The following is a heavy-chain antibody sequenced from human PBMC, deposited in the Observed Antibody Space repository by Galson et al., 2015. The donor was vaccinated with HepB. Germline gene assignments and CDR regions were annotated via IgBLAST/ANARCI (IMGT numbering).Heavy chain of an antibody. Sequence: CSISGDSVSSNSATWSWIRQSPSRGLEWLGRTSYRSKWYNDYAVSGNRRITINPGTYRNQFPLQLNSETHEDTAFYYCARGNMFEIWGQGTLVTVSS. D-gene: IGHD1/OR15-1a*01. CDR1: GDSVSSNSAT. V-gene: IGHV6-1*01. CDR3: ARGNMFEI. CDR2: TSYRSKWYN. J-gene: IGHJ3*02.